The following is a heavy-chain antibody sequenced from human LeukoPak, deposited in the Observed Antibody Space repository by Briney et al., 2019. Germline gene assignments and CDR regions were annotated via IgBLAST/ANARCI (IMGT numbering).Heavy chain of an antibody. V-gene: IGHV3-30-3*01. Sequence: GGSLRLSCAASGFTFSSYAMHWVRQAPGKGLEWVAVISYDGSNIYYADSVKGRFTISRDNSKNTLYLQMNSLRAEDTAVYYCARDRYGYGSGSYSNFDYWGQGTLVTVSS. CDR2: ISYDGSNI. D-gene: IGHD3-10*01. CDR1: GFTFSSYA. CDR3: ARDRYGYGSGSYSNFDY. J-gene: IGHJ4*02.